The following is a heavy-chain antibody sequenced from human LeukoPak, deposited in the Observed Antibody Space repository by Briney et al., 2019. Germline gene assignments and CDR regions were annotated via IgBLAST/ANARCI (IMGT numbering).Heavy chain of an antibody. Sequence: GGSLRLSCAASGFTFSGFAMSWVRRTPGKGLEWVSGISGSGDNTLYADSVKGRFTISRDNSKNTLYLEMNSLRAEDTALYYCAKATTAIVVDNFFDYWGQGTLVSVSS. CDR1: GFTFSGFA. V-gene: IGHV3-23*01. D-gene: IGHD3-22*01. CDR3: AKATTAIVVDNFFDY. CDR2: ISGSGDNT. J-gene: IGHJ4*02.